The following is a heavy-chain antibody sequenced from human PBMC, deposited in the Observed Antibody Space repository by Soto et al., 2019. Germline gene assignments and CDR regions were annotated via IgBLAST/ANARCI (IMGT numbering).Heavy chain of an antibody. CDR1: GGSFSGYY. CDR2: INHSGST. CDR3: AASPVTLYCGGDCSTNWFDP. V-gene: IGHV4-34*01. Sequence: QVQLQQWGAGLLKPSETLSLTCAVYGGSFSGYYWSWIRQPPGKGLEWIGEINHSGSTNYNPSLKSRVTISVDTSKNQFSLKLSSVTVADTAVYYCAASPVTLYCGGDCSTNWFDPWGQGTLVTVSS. D-gene: IGHD2-21*02. J-gene: IGHJ5*02.